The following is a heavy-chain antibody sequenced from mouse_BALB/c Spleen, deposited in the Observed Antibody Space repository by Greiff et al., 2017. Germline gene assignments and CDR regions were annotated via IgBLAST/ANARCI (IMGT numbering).Heavy chain of an antibody. CDR1: GFTFSSFG. V-gene: IGHV5-17*02. J-gene: IGHJ2*01. CDR2: ISSGSSTI. CDR3: ARGKDYFDY. Sequence: EVHLVESGGGLVQPGGSRKLSCAASGFTFSSFGMHWVRQAPEKGLEWVAYISSGSSTIYYADTVKGRFTISRDNPKNTLFLQMTSLRSEDTAMYYCARGKDYFDYWGQGTTLTVSS.